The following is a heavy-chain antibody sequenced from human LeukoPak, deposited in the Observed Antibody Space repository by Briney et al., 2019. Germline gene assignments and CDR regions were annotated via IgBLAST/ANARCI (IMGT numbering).Heavy chain of an antibody. D-gene: IGHD4-11*01. CDR2: INTAGST. Sequence: PGGSLRLSCEVSGLTFSNVWVHWVRQTPGQGLVWVCRINTAGSTVYADPVKGRFTISRNNAKNMVYLQMNSLRTEDTAVYYCASFRDTDYWGRGTMVTVSS. CDR3: ASFRDTDY. J-gene: IGHJ3*01. V-gene: IGHV3-74*01. CDR1: GLTFSNVW.